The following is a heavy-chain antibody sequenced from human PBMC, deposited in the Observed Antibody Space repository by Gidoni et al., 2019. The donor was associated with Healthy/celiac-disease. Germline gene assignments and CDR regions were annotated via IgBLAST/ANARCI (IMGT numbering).Heavy chain of an antibody. V-gene: IGHV3-30-3*01. CDR3: ASISWSAGYDY. CDR1: GFTFSSYA. J-gene: IGHJ4*02. D-gene: IGHD2-21*01. Sequence: QVQLVESGGGVVQPGRSLRLSCAASGFTFSSYAMHWVRQAPGKGLEWVAVISYDGSNKYYADSVKGRFTISRDNSKNTLYLQMNSLRAEDTAVYYCASISWSAGYDYWGQGTLVTVSS. CDR2: ISYDGSNK.